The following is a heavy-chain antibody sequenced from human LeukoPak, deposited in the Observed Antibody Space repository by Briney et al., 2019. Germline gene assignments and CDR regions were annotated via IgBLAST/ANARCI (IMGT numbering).Heavy chain of an antibody. CDR3: ARERWAEGFDY. D-gene: IGHD6-13*01. CDR1: GGSISSYY. CDR2: IYYSGST. J-gene: IGHJ4*02. V-gene: IGHV4-59*01. Sequence: SETLSLTCTVSGGSISSYYWSWIRQPPGKGLEWIGYIYYSGSTNYNPSLKSRVTISVDTSKNQFSLKLSSVTAADTAVYYCARERWAEGFDYWGQGTLVTVSS.